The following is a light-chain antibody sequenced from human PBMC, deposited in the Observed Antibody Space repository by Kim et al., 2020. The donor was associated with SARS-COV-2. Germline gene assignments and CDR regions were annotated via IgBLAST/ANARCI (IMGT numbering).Light chain of an antibody. CDR1: ESISNS. J-gene: IGKJ4*01. Sequence: SVPPGEGGTRSCRASESISNSLSWYQQIPGQGPRLLIYGASTRAAGIPARFGGSGSGTEFTLTISSLQSEDFAIFYCQQYNHWPLTFGGGTKLEI. CDR2: GAS. V-gene: IGKV3-15*01. CDR3: QQYNHWPLT.